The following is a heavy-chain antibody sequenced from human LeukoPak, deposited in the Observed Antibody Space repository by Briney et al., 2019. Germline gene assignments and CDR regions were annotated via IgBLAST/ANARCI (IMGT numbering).Heavy chain of an antibody. V-gene: IGHV1-2*02. CDR2: INPNSGGT. Sequence: ASVKVSCKASGYTFTGYYMHWVRQAPGQGLEWMGRINPNSGGTNYAQKFQGRVTMTRETSISTAYMELSRLRSDDTAVYYCARDPQILNYYYMDVWGKGTTVTISS. CDR1: GYTFTGYY. D-gene: IGHD2/OR15-2a*01. J-gene: IGHJ6*03. CDR3: ARDPQILNYYYMDV.